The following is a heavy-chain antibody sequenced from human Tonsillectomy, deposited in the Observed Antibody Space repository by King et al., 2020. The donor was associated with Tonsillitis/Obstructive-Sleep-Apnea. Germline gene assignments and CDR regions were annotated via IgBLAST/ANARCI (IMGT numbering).Heavy chain of an antibody. CDR3: VKDRKGADGSYYFDY. Sequence: VPLVESGGGLVQPGGSLRLSCFASGFTFSIYSMHWVRQAPGRGLKYVSAISGNGDSTYYADSVKGRFTISRDNSKNTLYLQMSSLRAEDTAVYYCVKDRKGADGSYYFDYWGQGTLVTVSS. CDR1: GFTFSIYS. V-gene: IGHV3-64D*06. CDR2: ISGNGDST. J-gene: IGHJ4*02. D-gene: IGHD3-16*01.